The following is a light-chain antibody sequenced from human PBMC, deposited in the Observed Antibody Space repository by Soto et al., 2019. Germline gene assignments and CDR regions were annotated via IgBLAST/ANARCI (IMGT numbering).Light chain of an antibody. CDR3: SSYTSSNAFYV. V-gene: IGLV2-14*01. J-gene: IGLJ1*01. CDR2: DVS. CDR1: NSDLGDYDY. Sequence: ALTQPASVSGSPGQSIAISCTGANSDLGDYDYVSWYQQRPGEAPKLMIYDVSNRPSGVSDRFSGSKSGNTASLTISGPQAEDEANYSCSSYTSSNAFYVFGAGTKVTV.